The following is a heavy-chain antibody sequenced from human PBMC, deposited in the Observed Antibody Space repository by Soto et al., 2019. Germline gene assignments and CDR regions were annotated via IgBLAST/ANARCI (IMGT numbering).Heavy chain of an antibody. CDR2: IYYSGST. V-gene: IGHV4-59*01. J-gene: IGHJ6*02. CDR3: ARWNDYISGGDENYYYYYGMDV. D-gene: IGHD1-1*01. Sequence: SETLSLTCTVSGGSISSYYWSWIRQPPGKGLEWIGYIYYSGSTNYNPSLKSRVTISVDTSKNQFSLKLSSVTAADTAVYYCARWNDYISGGDENYYYYYGMDVWGQGTTVTVSS. CDR1: GGSISSYY.